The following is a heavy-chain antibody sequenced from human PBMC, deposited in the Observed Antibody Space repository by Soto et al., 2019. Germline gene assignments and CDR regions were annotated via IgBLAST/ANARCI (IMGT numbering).Heavy chain of an antibody. D-gene: IGHD3-10*01. CDR2: INGYGHGA. V-gene: IGHV1-18*01. Sequence: QVQLVQSGAEVRQPGASVKVSCKASGYSFTTYGMSWVRQAPGQGLEYMGWINGYGHGAKYVQRFQGRFSMTTDTSTNTVYMDLRSLTSDDTAVYYCVRDLNGDFYYWGQRNVVIVSP. CDR3: VRDLNGDFYY. J-gene: IGHJ4*02. CDR1: GYSFTTYG.